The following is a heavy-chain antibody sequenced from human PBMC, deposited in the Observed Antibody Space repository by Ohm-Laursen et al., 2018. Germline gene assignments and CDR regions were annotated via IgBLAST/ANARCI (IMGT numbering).Heavy chain of an antibody. Sequence: SETLSLTCTVSGGSISSYYWSWIRQSAGKGLEWIGRIYTSGSTKYNPSLKSRVTISVDTSKNQFSLKVKYMTAADTATYYCARDLGYAYGRFDQWGQGALVTVSS. CDR1: GGSISSYY. CDR2: IYTSGST. V-gene: IGHV4-4*07. CDR3: ARDLGYAYGRFDQ. D-gene: IGHD2-2*03. J-gene: IGHJ4*02.